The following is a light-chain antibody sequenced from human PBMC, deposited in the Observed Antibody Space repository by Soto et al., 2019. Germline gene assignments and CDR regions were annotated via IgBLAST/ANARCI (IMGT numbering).Light chain of an antibody. V-gene: IGKV3-11*01. J-gene: IGKJ4*01. CDR3: QQRSNWPLT. CDR2: DAS. CDR1: QSVSSY. Sequence: EIVLTQSTATLSLSPGERATLSCRASQSVSSYLAWYQQKPGQAPRLLIYDASNRATGIPARFSGSGSGTDFTLTISSLEPEEFAVYYCQQRSNWPLTFGGGTKVEIK.